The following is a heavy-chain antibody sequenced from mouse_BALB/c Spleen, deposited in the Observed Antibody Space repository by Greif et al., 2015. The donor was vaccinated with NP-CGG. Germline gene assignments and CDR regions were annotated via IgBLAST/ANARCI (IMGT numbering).Heavy chain of an antibody. CDR1: GYTFTSYW. J-gene: IGHJ2*01. CDR3: ARSEITTHY. Sequence: VQLQQSGAELAKPGASVKMSCKASGYTFTSYWMHWVKQRPGQGLEWIGYINPSTGYTEYNQKFKDKATLTADKSSSTAYMQLSSVTSEDSAVYYCARSEITTHYWGQGTTLTVSS. CDR2: INPSTGYT. V-gene: IGHV1-7*01. D-gene: IGHD2-4*01.